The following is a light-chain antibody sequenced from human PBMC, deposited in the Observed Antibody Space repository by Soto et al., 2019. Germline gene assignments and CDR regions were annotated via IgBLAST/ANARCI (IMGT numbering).Light chain of an antibody. CDR2: DAS. CDR3: HQRSNWPPYT. V-gene: IGKV3-11*01. Sequence: EIVLTQSPATLSLSPGERATLSCRASQSVSSYLAWYQQTPGQAPRLLIYDASNRATGIPARFSGSGSGTDFTLTISSLEPEDFAVYYCHQRSNWPPYTFGQGTKLEIK. J-gene: IGKJ2*01. CDR1: QSVSSY.